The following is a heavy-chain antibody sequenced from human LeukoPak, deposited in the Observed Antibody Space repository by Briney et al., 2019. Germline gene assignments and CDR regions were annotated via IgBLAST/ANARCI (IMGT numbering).Heavy chain of an antibody. CDR3: ARTPRRSSGYPPLIDY. D-gene: IGHD3-22*01. CDR1: GFTFSSYA. CDR2: ISYDGSNK. J-gene: IGHJ4*02. V-gene: IGHV3-30-3*01. Sequence: GGSLRLSCAASGFTFSSYAMHWVRQAPGKGLEWVAVISYDGSNKYYADSVKGRFTISRDNSKNTPYLQMNSLRAEDTAVYYCARTPRRSSGYPPLIDYWGQGTLVTVSS.